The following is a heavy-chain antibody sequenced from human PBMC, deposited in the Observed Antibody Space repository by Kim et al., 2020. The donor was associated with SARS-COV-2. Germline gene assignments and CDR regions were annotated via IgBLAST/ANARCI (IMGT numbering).Heavy chain of an antibody. CDR3: ARERLYDYVWGSYRPPPMDV. J-gene: IGHJ6*02. CDR1: GGTFSSYA. V-gene: IGHV1-69*13. Sequence: SVKVSCKASGGTFSSYAISWVRQAPGQGLEWMGGIIPIFGTANYARKFQGGVTITADESTSTAYMELSSLRSEDTAVYYCARERLYDYVWGSYRPPPMDVWGQGTTVTVSS. CDR2: IIPIFGTA. D-gene: IGHD3-16*02.